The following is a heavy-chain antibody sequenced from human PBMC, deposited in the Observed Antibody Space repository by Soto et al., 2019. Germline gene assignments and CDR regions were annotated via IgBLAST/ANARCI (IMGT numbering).Heavy chain of an antibody. Sequence: QVQLVESGGGVVQPGNSLRLSCAASGFTFSSYVMHWVRQAPGTGLEWVAVISYDGNNKQYADSVKGRFTISRDNSKNMLYLQMNSLRSEDSPVYYCAKDLSYSSSSWGFDYWGQGNLVTVSS. CDR1: GFTFSSYV. CDR3: AKDLSYSSSSWGFDY. CDR2: ISYDGNNK. V-gene: IGHV3-30*18. J-gene: IGHJ4*02. D-gene: IGHD6-6*01.